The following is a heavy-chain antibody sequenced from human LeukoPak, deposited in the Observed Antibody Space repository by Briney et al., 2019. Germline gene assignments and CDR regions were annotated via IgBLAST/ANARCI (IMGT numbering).Heavy chain of an antibody. D-gene: IGHD1-26*01. J-gene: IGHJ5*02. V-gene: IGHV5-51*01. Sequence: GESLKISCKGSGYSFTSYWIGWVRPRPGKGLGWMGIIYPGDSDTRYSPSFQGQVTISADKSISTAYLQWSSLKASDTAMYYCARYWEGNWFDPWGQGTLVTVSS. CDR2: IYPGDSDT. CDR3: ARYWEGNWFDP. CDR1: GYSFTSYW.